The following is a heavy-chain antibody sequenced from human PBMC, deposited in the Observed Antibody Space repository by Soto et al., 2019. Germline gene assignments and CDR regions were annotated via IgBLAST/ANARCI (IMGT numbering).Heavy chain of an antibody. CDR2: IKQDGSEK. CDR3: ARVLRDYVPGGYYYGMDV. J-gene: IGHJ6*02. V-gene: IGHV3-7*01. Sequence: GFLRLCCAAAGLTFSSYWMSWVRQAPGKGLEWVANIKQDGSEKYYVDSVKGRFTISRDNAKNSLYLQMKSLRAEDTAVYYCARVLRDYVPGGYYYGMDVWGQGTTVTVSS. D-gene: IGHD4-17*01. CDR1: GLTFSSYW.